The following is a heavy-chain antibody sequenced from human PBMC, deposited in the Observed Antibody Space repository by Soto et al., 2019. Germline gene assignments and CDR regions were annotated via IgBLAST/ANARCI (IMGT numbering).Heavy chain of an antibody. CDR3: ARDRAQYSSSSLSYYYYGMDV. CDR2: IIPIFGTA. V-gene: IGHV1-69*06. CDR1: VGTFSRYA. D-gene: IGHD6-6*01. J-gene: IGHJ6*02. Sequence: SSVKVSCKASVGTFSRYAISWVRQATGQGLEWMGGIIPIFGTANYAQKFQGRVTIAADKSTSTAYMELSSLRSEDTAVYYCARDRAQYSSSSLSYYYYGMDVWGQGTTVTVSS.